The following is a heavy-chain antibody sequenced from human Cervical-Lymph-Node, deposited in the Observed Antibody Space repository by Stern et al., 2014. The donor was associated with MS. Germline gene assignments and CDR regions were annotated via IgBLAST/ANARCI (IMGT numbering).Heavy chain of an antibody. J-gene: IGHJ3*02. CDR1: GYSFSSHW. CDR3: ARQGNYHDSHAFDI. V-gene: IGHV5-51*01. Sequence: EVQLVESGAEVKKSGESLKISCKGAGYSFSSHWIAWVRQKPGKGLEWMGIIYPGDSDTRHRPSFQGQVSISVAKSTSTAYLQWSSLTDSDTAIYYCARQGNYHDSHAFDIWGQGTMVIVSS. CDR2: IYPGDSDT. D-gene: IGHD3-22*01.